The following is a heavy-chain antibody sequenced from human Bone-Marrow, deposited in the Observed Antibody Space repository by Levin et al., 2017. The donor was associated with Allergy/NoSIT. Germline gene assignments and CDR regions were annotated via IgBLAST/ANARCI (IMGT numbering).Heavy chain of an antibody. Sequence: GGSLRLSCVASEFTFGGYAMTWVRQAPGKGLEWVSTISASGGTTYYADSVKGRFTISRDNSKNMLYLQMTSLKAEDTGVYYCARVDEEDYDLWRTYYAGLDYWGQGTLVTVSS. CDR1: EFTFGGYA. CDR2: ISASGGTT. CDR3: ARVDEEDYDLWRTYYAGLDY. J-gene: IGHJ4*02. V-gene: IGHV3-23*01. D-gene: IGHD3-3*01.